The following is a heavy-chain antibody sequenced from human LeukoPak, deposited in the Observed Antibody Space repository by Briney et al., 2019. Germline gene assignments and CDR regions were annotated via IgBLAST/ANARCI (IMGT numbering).Heavy chain of an antibody. D-gene: IGHD3-10*01. CDR3: ARDERGWFDP. CDR1: GFTFSSYA. Sequence: GSLRLSCAASGFTFSSYAMHWVRQAPGKGLEWVAVISYDGSNKYYADSVKGRFTISRDNSKNTLYLQMNSLRAEDTAVYYCARDERGWFDPWGQGTLVTVSS. J-gene: IGHJ5*02. CDR2: ISYDGSNK. V-gene: IGHV3-30*04.